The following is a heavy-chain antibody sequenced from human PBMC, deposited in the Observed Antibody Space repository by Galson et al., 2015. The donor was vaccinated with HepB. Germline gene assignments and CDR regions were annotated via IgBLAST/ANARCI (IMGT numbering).Heavy chain of an antibody. Sequence: TLSLTCTVSGGSISSYYWSWIRQPPGKGLEWIGYIYYSGSTNYNPSLKSRVTISVDTSKNQFSLKLSSVTAADTAVYYCARQGKNDSSGYFADYWGQGTLVTVSS. CDR2: IYYSGST. V-gene: IGHV4-59*08. J-gene: IGHJ4*02. D-gene: IGHD3-22*01. CDR1: GGSISSYY. CDR3: ARQGKNDSSGYFADY.